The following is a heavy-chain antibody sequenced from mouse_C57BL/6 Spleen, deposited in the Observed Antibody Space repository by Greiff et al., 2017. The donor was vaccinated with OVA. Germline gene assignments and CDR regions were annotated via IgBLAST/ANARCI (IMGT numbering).Heavy chain of an antibody. J-gene: IGHJ2*01. V-gene: IGHV5-12*01. CDR2: ISNGGGST. Sequence: EVKVVESGGGLVQPGGSLKLSCAASGFTFSDYYMYWVRQTPEKRLEWVAYISNGGGSTYYPDTVKGRFTISRDNAKNTLYLQMSRLKSEDTAMYYCARSPDPYYFDYWGQGTTLTVSS. CDR1: GFTFSDYY. CDR3: ARSPDPYYFDY.